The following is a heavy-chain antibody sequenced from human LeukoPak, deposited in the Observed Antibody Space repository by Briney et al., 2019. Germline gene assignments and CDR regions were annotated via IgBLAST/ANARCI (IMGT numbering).Heavy chain of an antibody. CDR1: GFTFSSYW. J-gene: IGHJ4*02. CDR2: ISGSGGST. V-gene: IGHV3-23*01. D-gene: IGHD3-3*01. Sequence: GGSLRLSCAASGFTFSSYWMHWVRQAPGKGLEWVSAISGSGGSTYYADSVKGRFTISRDNSKNTLYLQMNSLRAEDTAVYYCAKEYYDFWSGYPHDYWGQGTLVTVSS. CDR3: AKEYYDFWSGYPHDY.